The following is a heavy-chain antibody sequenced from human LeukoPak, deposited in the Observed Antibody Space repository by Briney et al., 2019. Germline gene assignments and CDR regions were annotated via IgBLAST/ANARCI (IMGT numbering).Heavy chain of an antibody. V-gene: IGHV3-33*03. J-gene: IGHJ1*01. CDR1: GFTFSSYG. CDR3: AKDDSSGLITLGTFQH. D-gene: IGHD3-22*01. CDR2: IWYDGSDK. Sequence: PGGSLRLSCAASGFTFSSYGMHWVRQAPGKGLEWVAVIWYDGSDKYYADSVKGRFTVSRDNANSSLYLQMNSLRDEDTAIYYCAKDDSSGLITLGTFQHWGQGTLVTVSS.